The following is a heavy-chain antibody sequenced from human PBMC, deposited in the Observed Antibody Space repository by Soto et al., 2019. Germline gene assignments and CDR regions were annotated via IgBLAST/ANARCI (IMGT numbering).Heavy chain of an antibody. CDR3: ARRSSYVACMDV. CDR1: GCTFCSSA. V-gene: IGHV1-69*04. J-gene: IGHJ6*03. Sequence: SVTIACKTSGCTFCSSAISWVRQAPGQGLEWMGRIIPILGIAKYAQKFQGRVTITADKSTSTAYMELSSLRSEVTAVYYYARRSSYVACMDVWGKGTTVTVSS. CDR2: IIPILGIA. D-gene: IGHD5-12*01.